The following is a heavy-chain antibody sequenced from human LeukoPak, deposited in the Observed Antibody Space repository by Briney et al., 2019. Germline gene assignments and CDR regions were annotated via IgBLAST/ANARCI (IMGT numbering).Heavy chain of an antibody. CDR2: IKQDGGEG. CDR1: GFTFNNYW. J-gene: IGHJ4*02. CDR3: ARDGYSWESLDY. Sequence: QPGGSLRLSCAASGFTFNNYWMTWVRQAPGKGLEWVANIKQDGGEGSYGDSVKGRFTISRDNAKKSLYPQMHSLRAEDTAVYYCARDGYSWESLDYWGQGALVTVSS. D-gene: IGHD5-12*01. V-gene: IGHV3-7*04.